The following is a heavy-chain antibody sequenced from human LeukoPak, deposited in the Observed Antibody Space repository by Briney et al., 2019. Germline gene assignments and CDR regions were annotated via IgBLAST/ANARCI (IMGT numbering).Heavy chain of an antibody. CDR2: ISWNGASL. Sequence: SLGLSCAASGFTFDDYAMYWVRQAPGKGLEWVSYISWNGASLDYADSVKGRFTISRDNAQNSLYLQMNSLRPEDTALYFCVKEYASGYDFFDYWGQGVLVTVSS. CDR1: GFTFDDYA. CDR3: VKEYASGYDFFDY. D-gene: IGHD5-12*01. V-gene: IGHV3-9*01. J-gene: IGHJ4*02.